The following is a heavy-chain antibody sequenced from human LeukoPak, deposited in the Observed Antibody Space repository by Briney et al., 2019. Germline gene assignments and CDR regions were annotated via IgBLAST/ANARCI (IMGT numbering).Heavy chain of an antibody. D-gene: IGHD6-13*01. J-gene: IGHJ6*02. V-gene: IGHV3-48*03. CDR2: ISTSGSTI. Sequence: GGSLRLSCAASGFTFSGYEMNWVRQAPGKGLEWVSYISTSGSTIYYADSVKGRFTVSRDNAKNSLYLQMNSLRAEDTAVYYCARDRPLPGYSSSWRAGPTYYYYYYGMDVWGQGTTVTVSS. CDR1: GFTFSGYE. CDR3: ARDRPLPGYSSSWRAGPTYYYYYYGMDV.